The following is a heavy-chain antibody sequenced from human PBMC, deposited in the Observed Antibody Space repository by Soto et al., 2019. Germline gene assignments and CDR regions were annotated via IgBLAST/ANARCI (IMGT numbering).Heavy chain of an antibody. CDR3: ARNTYYSSAWYAYFDY. Sequence: GESLRLSCAASGFTFSTYSMNWVRQAPGKGLEWVSYISSSSSTIYYADSMKGRFTISRDNAKNSLFLQVNSLRDEDTAVYYCARNTYYSSAWYAYFDYWGQGTLVTVSS. D-gene: IGHD6-19*01. CDR2: ISSSSSTI. CDR1: GFTFSTYS. J-gene: IGHJ4*02. V-gene: IGHV3-48*02.